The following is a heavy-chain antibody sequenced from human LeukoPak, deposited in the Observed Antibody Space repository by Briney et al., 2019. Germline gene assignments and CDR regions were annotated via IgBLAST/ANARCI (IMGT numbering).Heavy chain of an antibody. CDR1: GRTFSSYA. CDR2: IIPIFCIA. Sequence: VASVKVSCKASGRTFSSYAISWVRQAPGQGLEWMGRIIPIFCIAHYAQKFQDRVTITADNSTSTAYMELSSLRSEDTAVYYCARDRGYCGGDCYHDFDYWGQGTPVTVSS. J-gene: IGHJ4*02. CDR3: ARDRGYCGGDCYHDFDY. D-gene: IGHD2-21*02. V-gene: IGHV1-69*04.